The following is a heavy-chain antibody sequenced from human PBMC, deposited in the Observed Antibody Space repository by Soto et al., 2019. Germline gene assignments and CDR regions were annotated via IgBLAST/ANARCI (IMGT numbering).Heavy chain of an antibody. CDR1: GYTFTGYY. Sequence: QVQLVQSGAEVKKPGASVKVSCKASGYTFTGYYMHWVRQAPGQGLEWMGWINPNSGGTNYAQKLQGRVTMTRDTSISTAYMELSRLRSDDTAVYYCARVHYYDSSGYSTREYYFDYWGQGTLVTVSS. D-gene: IGHD3-22*01. CDR3: ARVHYYDSSGYSTREYYFDY. J-gene: IGHJ4*02. V-gene: IGHV1-2*02. CDR2: INPNSGGT.